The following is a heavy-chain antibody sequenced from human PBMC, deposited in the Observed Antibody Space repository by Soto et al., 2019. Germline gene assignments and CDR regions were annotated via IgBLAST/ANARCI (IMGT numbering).Heavy chain of an antibody. CDR1: GFTFSSYT. D-gene: IGHD2-15*01. CDR2: ISYDGSNK. V-gene: IGHV3-30-3*01. CDR3: ARDRNCSGGSCRYYYYYYMDV. J-gene: IGHJ6*03. Sequence: GGSLRLSCAASGFTFSSYTMHWVRQAPGKGLEWVAVISYDGSNKYYADSVKGRFTISRDNSKNTLYLQMNSLRAEDTAVYYCARDRNCSGGSCRYYYYYYMDVWGKGTTVTVSS.